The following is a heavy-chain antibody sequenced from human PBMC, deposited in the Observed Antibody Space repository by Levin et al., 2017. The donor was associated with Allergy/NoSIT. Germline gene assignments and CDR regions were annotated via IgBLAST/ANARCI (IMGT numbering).Heavy chain of an antibody. D-gene: IGHD4/OR15-4a*01. V-gene: IGHV4-30-2*01. Sequence: PSETLSLTCAVRGDSIDSGPYCWGWIRQPPGKGLEWIGYVYYTGTNSYSPSLKSRLTVSLDRSRNEVSLNLRSVTAADTAVYFCVRARYDYGDVDYFDHWGQGIPVTVSS. J-gene: IGHJ4*02. CDR3: VRARYDYGDVDYFDH. CDR1: GDSIDSGPYC. CDR2: VYYTGTN.